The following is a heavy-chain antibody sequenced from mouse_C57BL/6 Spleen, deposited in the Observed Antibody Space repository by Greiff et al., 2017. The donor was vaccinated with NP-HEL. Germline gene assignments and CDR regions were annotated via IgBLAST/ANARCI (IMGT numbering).Heavy chain of an antibody. Sequence: VQLQESGAELVKPGASVKLSCKASGYTFTSYWMHWVKQRPGRGLEWIGRIDPNSGGTKYNEKFKSKATLTVDKPSSTAYMQLSSLTSEDSAVYYCARGAYYSNYEDYFDYWGQGTTLTVSS. D-gene: IGHD2-5*01. CDR2: IDPNSGGT. J-gene: IGHJ2*01. CDR1: GYTFTSYW. CDR3: ARGAYYSNYEDYFDY. V-gene: IGHV1-72*01.